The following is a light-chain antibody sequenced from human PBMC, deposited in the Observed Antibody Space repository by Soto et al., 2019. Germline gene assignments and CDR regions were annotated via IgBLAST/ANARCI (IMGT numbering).Light chain of an antibody. CDR3: QSYDSSLSGYV. J-gene: IGLJ1*01. V-gene: IGLV1-40*01. CDR2: ENN. Sequence: QSVLTQPPSVSEAPGQRVTISCTGSSSNIGAGYEAHWYQQVPGTAPKLLIYENNNRPSGVPDRVSGSKSGTSASLAITGLQAEDDAEYYCQSYDSSLSGYVFGTGTKLTVL. CDR1: SSNIGAGYE.